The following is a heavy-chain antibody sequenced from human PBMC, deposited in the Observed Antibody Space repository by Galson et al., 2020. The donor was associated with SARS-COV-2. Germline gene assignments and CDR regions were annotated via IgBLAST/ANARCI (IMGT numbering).Heavy chain of an antibody. CDR2: IDWDDDE. D-gene: IGHD3-9*01. J-gene: IGHJ6*03. Sequence: SGPTLVKPTQTLTLTCTFSGVSFNTNRMRVSWIRQPPGKALEWLARIDWDDDEFYSTSLKTRLTISKDTSKNQVVLTMTNMAPVDTATYYCALDFGYYYYVDVWGKGTTVTVSS. CDR1: GVSFNTNRMR. CDR3: ALDFGYYYYVDV. V-gene: IGHV2-70*04.